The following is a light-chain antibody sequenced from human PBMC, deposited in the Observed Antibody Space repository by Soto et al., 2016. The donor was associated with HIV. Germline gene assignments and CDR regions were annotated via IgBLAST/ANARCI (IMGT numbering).Light chain of an antibody. CDR3: QQFEKYPLT. Sequence: IQMTQSPSTLSASVGDRVTITCRASQGISSALAWYQQKPGKSPKLLIYEASNLEGGVPSRFSGSGSGTDFTLTISSLQPEGCATYYCQQFEKYPLTFGGGTKVEIK. J-gene: IGKJ4*01. V-gene: IGKV1D-13*01. CDR1: QGISSA. CDR2: EAS.